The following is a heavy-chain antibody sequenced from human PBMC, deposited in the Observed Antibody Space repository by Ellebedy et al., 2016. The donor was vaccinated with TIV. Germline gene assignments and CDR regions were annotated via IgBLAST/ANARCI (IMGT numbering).Heavy chain of an antibody. CDR3: ARRYMDV. CDR2: IKQDGSEK. Sequence: GGSLRLSXAASGFTFSSYWISWVRQAPGKGLEWVANIKQDGSEKYYVDSVKGRFTISRDNAKNSLYLQMNSLRAEDTAVYYCARRYMDVWGKGTTVTVS. J-gene: IGHJ6*03. V-gene: IGHV3-7*01. CDR1: GFTFSSYW.